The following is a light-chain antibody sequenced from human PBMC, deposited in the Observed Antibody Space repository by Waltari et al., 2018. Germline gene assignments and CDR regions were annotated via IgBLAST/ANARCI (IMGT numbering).Light chain of an antibody. J-gene: IGLJ2*01. CDR2: DQN. V-gene: IGLV3-19*01. CDR1: SLRIYH. Sequence: TLDPAVSVAVGRTVRITCQGDSLRIYHASWYQQRPGQAPKLLIYDQNARPSGVPGRFSGSISDNTASLTITGAQAEDEAYYYCHSRDVSGVGGTFGGGTKLTVL. CDR3: HSRDVSGVGGT.